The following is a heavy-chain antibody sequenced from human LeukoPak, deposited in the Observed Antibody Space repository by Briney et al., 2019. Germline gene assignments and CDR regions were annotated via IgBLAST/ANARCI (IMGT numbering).Heavy chain of an antibody. Sequence: GGSLRLSCAASGFTFSSYEMNWVRQAPGKGLEWVSYISSSGSTIYYADSVKGRFTISRDNAKNSLYLQMNSLRAEDTAVYYCARARAFRDSSSLDYWGQGTLVTVSS. V-gene: IGHV3-48*03. J-gene: IGHJ4*02. CDR2: ISSSGSTI. CDR1: GFTFSSYE. CDR3: ARARAFRDSSSLDY. D-gene: IGHD6-13*01.